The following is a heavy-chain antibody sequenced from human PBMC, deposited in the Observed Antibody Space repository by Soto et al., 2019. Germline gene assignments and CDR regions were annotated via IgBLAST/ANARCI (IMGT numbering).Heavy chain of an antibody. CDR2: IYYSGST. J-gene: IGHJ4*02. V-gene: IGHV4-59*08. Sequence: SETLSLTCTVSGGSISSYYWSWIRQPPGKGLEWIGYIYYSGSTNYNPSLKSRVTISVDTSKNQFSLKLSSVTAADTAVYYCARLHIVVVPAAIRYYFDYWGQGTLVTVSS. CDR3: ARLHIVVVPAAIRYYFDY. CDR1: GGSISSYY. D-gene: IGHD2-2*01.